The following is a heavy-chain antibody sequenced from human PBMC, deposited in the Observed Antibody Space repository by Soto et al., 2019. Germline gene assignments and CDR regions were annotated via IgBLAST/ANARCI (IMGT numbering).Heavy chain of an antibody. CDR2: INHSGST. CDR1: GGSFSGYY. D-gene: IGHD3-3*01. Sequence: SETLSLTCAVYGGSFSGYYWSWIRQPPGKGLEWIGEINHSGSTNYNPSLKSRVTISVDTSKNQFSLKLSSVTAADTAVYYCARGHYDFWSGDNWFDPWGQGTLVTVSS. J-gene: IGHJ5*02. V-gene: IGHV4-34*01. CDR3: ARGHYDFWSGDNWFDP.